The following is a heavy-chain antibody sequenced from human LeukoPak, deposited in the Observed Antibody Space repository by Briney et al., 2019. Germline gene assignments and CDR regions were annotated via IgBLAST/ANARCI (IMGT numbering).Heavy chain of an antibody. Sequence: GGSLRLSCAASGVTFSSYWMSWVRQAPGKGLEWVANIKEDGSEKYYVDSVKGRFTISRGNAKTSVYLQMNSLRAEDTAVYYCARGRFNYDSTGYSSFYYWGQGTLVTVSS. J-gene: IGHJ4*02. CDR2: IKEDGSEK. CDR1: GVTFSSYW. CDR3: ARGRFNYDSTGYSSFYY. V-gene: IGHV3-7*01. D-gene: IGHD3-22*01.